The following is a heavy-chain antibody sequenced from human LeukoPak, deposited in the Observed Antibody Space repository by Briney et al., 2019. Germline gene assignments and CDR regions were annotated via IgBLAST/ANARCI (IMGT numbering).Heavy chain of an antibody. CDR2: INPSGGRT. CDR1: GYTFTSYY. J-gene: IGHJ6*03. V-gene: IGHV1-46*01. D-gene: IGHD4-17*01. CDR3: ARDRGGDYGRGRYYYYYHMDV. Sequence: ASVKVSCKPSGYTFTSYYMHWVRQAPGQGLEWMGIINPSGGRTSYAQKFQGRDTMTRDTSTSTVYMELSSLRSEDTAVYYCARDRGGDYGRGRYYYYYHMDVWGKGTTVTVSS.